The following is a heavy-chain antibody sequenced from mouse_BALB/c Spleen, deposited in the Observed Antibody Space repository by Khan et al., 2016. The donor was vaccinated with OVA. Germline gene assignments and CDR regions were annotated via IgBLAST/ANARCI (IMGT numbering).Heavy chain of an antibody. CDR3: ARQGGGYFSWFAY. CDR1: GYTFSSYW. Sequence: QVRLQQSGTELLKPGASVKISCKATGYTFSSYWIEWIKQRTGHGLEWIGEILPGSDSPNYNERFMGKATFTADTSSNPAYLQLSSLTSEDSAVYYWARQGGGYFSWFAYWGQGTLVTVSA. D-gene: IGHD2-3*01. CDR2: ILPGSDSP. V-gene: IGHV1-9*01. J-gene: IGHJ3*01.